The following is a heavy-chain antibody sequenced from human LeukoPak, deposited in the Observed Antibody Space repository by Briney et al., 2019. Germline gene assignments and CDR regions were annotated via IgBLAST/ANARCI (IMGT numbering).Heavy chain of an antibody. CDR3: ARGFKMAVAVGWYFDP. CDR1: GGSFSGYY. J-gene: IGHJ2*01. CDR2: INHSGST. Sequence: PSETLSLTCAVYGGSFSGYYWSWIRQPPGKGLEWIGEINHSGSTNYNPSLKSRVTISVDTSKNQFSLKLSSVTAADTAVYYCARGFKMAVAVGWYFDPWGRGTLVTVSS. V-gene: IGHV4-34*01. D-gene: IGHD6-19*01.